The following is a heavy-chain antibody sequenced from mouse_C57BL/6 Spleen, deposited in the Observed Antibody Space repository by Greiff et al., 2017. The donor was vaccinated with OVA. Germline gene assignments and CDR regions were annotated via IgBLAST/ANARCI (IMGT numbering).Heavy chain of an antibody. CDR3: ARNYGSSYGGFAY. J-gene: IGHJ3*01. CDR2: IWRGGST. D-gene: IGHD1-1*01. Sequence: QVQLKESGPGLVQPSQSLSITCTVSGFSLTSYGVHWVRQSPGKGLEWLGAIWRGGSTDYNAAFMSRLSITKDNSKSQVFFKMNSLQADDTAIYYCARNYGSSYGGFAYWGQGTLVTVSA. CDR1: GFSLTSYG. V-gene: IGHV2-5*01.